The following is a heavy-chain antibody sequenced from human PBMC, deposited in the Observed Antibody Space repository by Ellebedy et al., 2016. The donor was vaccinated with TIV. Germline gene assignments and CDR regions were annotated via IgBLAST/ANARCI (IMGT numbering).Heavy chain of an antibody. V-gene: IGHV3-23*01. CDR1: GFTFSSYA. D-gene: IGHD3-3*01. Sequence: GESLKISCAASGFTFSSYAMSWVRQAPGKGLVWVSTISNTGSRTYYADSVEGRFTISRDNSKNTLYLQMNSLRGEDTAVYYCERAGVVLIPDYWGQGTLVTVSS. CDR2: ISNTGSRT. J-gene: IGHJ4*02. CDR3: ERAGVVLIPDY.